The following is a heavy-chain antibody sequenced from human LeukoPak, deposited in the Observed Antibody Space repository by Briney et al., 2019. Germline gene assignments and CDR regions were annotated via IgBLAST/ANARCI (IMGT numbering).Heavy chain of an antibody. V-gene: IGHV5-51*01. CDR3: ASTLVATSPAFDY. CDR1: GYSFTSYW. D-gene: IGHD5-12*01. Sequence: GEALKISCKGSGYSFTSYWSGWGRQMPGRGVEWMGIIYPGDSNTRYSPSFQGQVTISAGKSISSAYLQWSSLKASDTAMYYCASTLVATSPAFDYWGQGTLVTVSS. CDR2: IYPGDSNT. J-gene: IGHJ4*02.